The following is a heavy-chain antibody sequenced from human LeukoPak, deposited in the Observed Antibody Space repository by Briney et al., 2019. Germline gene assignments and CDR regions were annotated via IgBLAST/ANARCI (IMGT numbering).Heavy chain of an antibody. Sequence: ASVNVSCKASGGVFTTYAISWVRQAPGQGLEWMGSIIPFLGTTNYAQKFQGRVTITADEPTRTAYMELTYVRSDGTAVYYCTIIPNVILFTHYFEYWGQGTLVTVSS. D-gene: IGHD2-21*01. CDR2: IIPFLGTT. V-gene: IGHV1-69*11. CDR3: TIIPNVILFTHYFEY. J-gene: IGHJ4*02. CDR1: GGVFTTYA.